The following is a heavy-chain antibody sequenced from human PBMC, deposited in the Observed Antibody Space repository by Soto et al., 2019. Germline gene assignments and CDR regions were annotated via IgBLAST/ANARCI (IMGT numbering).Heavy chain of an antibody. Sequence: SETLCVTCSFSVDSVRSDTYFWTWIRQPPGKGLEWIAYISYTGDTNYNPSLKSRVTISVDTSRNQFSLTLTSVTAADTAVYFCARIVVGATVDLWGQGSMVTVSS. V-gene: IGHV4-61*01. D-gene: IGHD1-26*01. J-gene: IGHJ5*02. CDR2: ISYTGDT. CDR1: VDSVRSDTYF. CDR3: ARIVVGATVDL.